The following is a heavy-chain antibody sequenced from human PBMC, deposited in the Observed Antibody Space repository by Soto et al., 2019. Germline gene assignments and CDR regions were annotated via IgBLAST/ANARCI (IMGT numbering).Heavy chain of an antibody. CDR3: ARVGLGNTFGGVTIGAFDI. Sequence: QVQLVESGGGVVQPGRSLRLSCAASGFTFRSYAMHWVRQAPGKGLEWVAVISYDGSNKYYADSVTGRFTISRDNSKNTRFLQMNSLRAEDTAVFYCARVGLGNTFGGVTIGAFDIWGQGTMVTVSS. CDR1: GFTFRSYA. CDR2: ISYDGSNK. V-gene: IGHV3-30-3*01. J-gene: IGHJ3*02. D-gene: IGHD3-16*01.